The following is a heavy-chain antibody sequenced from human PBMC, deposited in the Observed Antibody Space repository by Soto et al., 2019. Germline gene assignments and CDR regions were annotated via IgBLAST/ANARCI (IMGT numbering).Heavy chain of an antibody. CDR1: GFTFRSYS. V-gene: IGHV3-48*02. CDR3: AREGWPLLQTGMDV. CDR2: ISSSNRTI. D-gene: IGHD2-15*01. Sequence: GGSLRLSCAASGFTFRSYSMNWVRQAPGKGLEWVSYISSSNRTINYADSVKGRFIISRDNAKNSLYLQMHSLRDEDTAVYYCAREGWPLLQTGMDVWGQGTTVTGS. J-gene: IGHJ6*02.